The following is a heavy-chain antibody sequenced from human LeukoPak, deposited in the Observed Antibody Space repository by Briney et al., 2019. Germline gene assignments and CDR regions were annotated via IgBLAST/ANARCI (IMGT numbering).Heavy chain of an antibody. CDR1: GGSFSSYY. Sequence: PSESLSLTCAVYGGSFSSYYWSWIRQPPGKGLECIGKINHSGSTNYNPSLKSRVTISVDTSKNQFSLKLTSVTAAATAVYYCARGEDDYSNPLDYWGQGTLVTVSS. D-gene: IGHD4-11*01. CDR3: ARGEDDYSNPLDY. CDR2: INHSGST. J-gene: IGHJ4*02. V-gene: IGHV4-34*01.